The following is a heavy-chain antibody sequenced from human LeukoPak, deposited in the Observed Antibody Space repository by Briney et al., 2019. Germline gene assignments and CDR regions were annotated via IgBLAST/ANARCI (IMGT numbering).Heavy chain of an antibody. D-gene: IGHD3-3*01. CDR1: RYTLTQLS. CDR2: FDPEDGET. V-gene: IGHV1-24*01. J-gene: IGHJ3*02. CDR3: ATKVFGVVIMSEEAFDI. Sequence: ASVKVSCKVSRYTLTQLSMHWVRQAPGKELEWMGGFDPEDGETIYAQKFQGRVTMTEDTSTDTAYMELSRLRSEDTAVYYCATKVFGVVIMSEEAFDIWGQGTMATVSS.